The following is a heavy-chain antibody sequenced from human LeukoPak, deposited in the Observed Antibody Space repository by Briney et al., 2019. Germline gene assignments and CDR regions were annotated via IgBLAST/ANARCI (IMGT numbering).Heavy chain of an antibody. Sequence: PGGSLRLSCAASSGFPLSRFWMNWVRQAPGEGLEWVANIKADGSEKHYVDSVKGRFTISRDNAKKSLYLQMSSLRADDTAVYYCVSGHYNDYKGQGTLVTVSS. CDR1: GFPLSRFW. J-gene: IGHJ4*02. CDR2: IKADGSEK. V-gene: IGHV3-7*01. CDR3: VSGHYNDY.